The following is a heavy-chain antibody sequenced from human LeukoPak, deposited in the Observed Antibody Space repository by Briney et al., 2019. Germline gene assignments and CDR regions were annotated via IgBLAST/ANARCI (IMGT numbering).Heavy chain of an antibody. J-gene: IGHJ4*02. Sequence: KPGGSLRLSCAASGFTFSSYSMNWVRQAPGKGLEWVSSISSSSSYIYYADSVKGRFTISRDNAKNSLYLRMNSLRAEDTAVYYCARGFSSGWYNYWGQGTLVTVSS. CDR2: ISSSSSYI. CDR1: GFTFSSYS. V-gene: IGHV3-21*01. CDR3: ARGFSSGWYNY. D-gene: IGHD6-19*01.